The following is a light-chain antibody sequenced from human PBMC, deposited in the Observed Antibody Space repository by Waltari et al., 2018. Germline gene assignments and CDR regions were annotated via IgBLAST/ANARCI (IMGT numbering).Light chain of an antibody. V-gene: IGLV1-44*01. CDR2: YDN. J-gene: IGLJ1*01. CDR1: SSNIGSNA. Sequence: QPALPQPPSASGTPGQWVSVSCSGSSSNIGSNAVNWYQQLPGMAPKLLIYYDNQRPSGVPDRVSGSKSGTSASLAISGLQSEDEADYICAAWDDSLSAYVFGTGTKVTVL. CDR3: AAWDDSLSAYV.